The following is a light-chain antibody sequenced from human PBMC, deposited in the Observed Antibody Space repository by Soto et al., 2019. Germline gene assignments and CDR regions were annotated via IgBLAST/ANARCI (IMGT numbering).Light chain of an antibody. CDR1: SSNIGAGYD. CDR3: QSYDNRLSGYV. J-gene: IGLJ1*01. V-gene: IGLV1-40*01. Sequence: QSVLTQPPSVSAAPGQRVTISCTGSSSNIGAGYDVHWYQQLPGTAPKLLIYGNSNRPSGVPDRFSASTSATSASLAITGLQAEDEGNYYCQSYDNRLSGYVFGTGTKVTVL. CDR2: GNS.